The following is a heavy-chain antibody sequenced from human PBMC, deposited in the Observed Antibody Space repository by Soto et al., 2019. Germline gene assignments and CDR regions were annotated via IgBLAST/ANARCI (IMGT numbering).Heavy chain of an antibody. J-gene: IGHJ6*02. CDR2: IGTAGDT. V-gene: IGHV3-13*01. CDR3: ARARMRNYYGMDV. Sequence: PGGSLRLSCAASGFTFSSYDIHWVRQATGKGLEWVSAIGTAGDTYYPGSVKGRFTISRENAKNSLYLQMNSLRAGDTAVYYCARARMRNYYGMDVWGQGTTVTVS. CDR1: GFTFSSYD.